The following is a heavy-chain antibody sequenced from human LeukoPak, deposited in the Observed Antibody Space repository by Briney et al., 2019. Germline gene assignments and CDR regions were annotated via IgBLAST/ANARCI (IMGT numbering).Heavy chain of an antibody. D-gene: IGHD4-17*01. CDR3: ARAPTTDHSGRWFDP. J-gene: IGHJ5*02. V-gene: IGHV3-7*01. CDR2: IKLVGDEQ. Sequence: GGSLRLSCAGSGFIFSHFWMIWLRQAPGKEPEGVANIKLVGDEQYGVSVKGRFIISRDNAKNSLYLQMHSLRADDTAVYYCARAPTTDHSGRWFDPWGQGTLVTVSS. CDR1: GFIFSHFW.